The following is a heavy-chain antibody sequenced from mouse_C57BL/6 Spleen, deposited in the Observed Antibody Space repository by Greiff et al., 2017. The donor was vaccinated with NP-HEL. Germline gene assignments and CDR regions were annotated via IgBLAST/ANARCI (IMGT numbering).Heavy chain of an antibody. CDR1: GFTFSDYG. J-gene: IGHJ3*01. Sequence: EVKLVESGGGLVKPGGSLKLSCAASGFTFSDYGMHWVRQAPETGLEWVAYISSGSSTIYYADTVKGRFTISRDNAKNTLFLQMTSLRSEDTAMYYCASIYYGNYVAYWGQGTLVTVSA. CDR3: ASIYYGNYVAY. V-gene: IGHV5-17*01. D-gene: IGHD2-1*01. CDR2: ISSGSSTI.